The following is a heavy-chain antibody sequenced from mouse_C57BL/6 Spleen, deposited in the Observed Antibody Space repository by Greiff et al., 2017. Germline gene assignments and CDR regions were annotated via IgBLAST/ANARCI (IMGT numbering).Heavy chain of an antibody. CDR2: ISSGGSYT. CDR1: GFTFISYG. CDR3: ARQDGKRRPFAY. J-gene: IGHJ3*01. D-gene: IGHD2-1*01. Sequence: EVKLMESGGDLVKPGGSLKLSCAASGFTFISYGMSWVRQTPDKRLEWVATISSGGSYTYYPDSVKGRFTISRDNAKNTLYLQMSSLKSEDTAMYYCARQDGKRRPFAYWGQGTLVTVSA. V-gene: IGHV5-6*01.